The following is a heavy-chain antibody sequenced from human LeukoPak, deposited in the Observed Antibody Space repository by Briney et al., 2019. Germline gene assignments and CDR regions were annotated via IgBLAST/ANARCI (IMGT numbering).Heavy chain of an antibody. Sequence: ASVKVSCKASGYTFTGYYMHWVRQAPGQGLEWMGWINPNSGGTNYAQKFQGRVTMTRDTSISTAYMELSRLRSDDTAVYYCARIGGYSSYEYFDYWGQGTLATVSS. CDR2: INPNSGGT. V-gene: IGHV1-2*02. CDR1: GYTFTGYY. D-gene: IGHD5-12*01. J-gene: IGHJ4*02. CDR3: ARIGGYSSYEYFDY.